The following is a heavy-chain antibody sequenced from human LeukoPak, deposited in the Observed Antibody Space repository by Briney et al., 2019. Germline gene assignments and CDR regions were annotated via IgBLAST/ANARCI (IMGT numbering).Heavy chain of an antibody. CDR2: IYHSGST. CDR3: AALLSIAAAGTGPFDY. D-gene: IGHD6-13*01. J-gene: IGHJ4*02. CDR1: GYSISSGYY. V-gene: IGHV4-38-2*01. Sequence: SETLSLTCAVSGYSISSGYYWGWIRQPPGKGLEWIGSIYHSGSTYYNPSLKSRVTISVDTSKNQFSLKLSSVTAADTAVYYCAALLSIAAAGTGPFDYWGQGTLVTVSS.